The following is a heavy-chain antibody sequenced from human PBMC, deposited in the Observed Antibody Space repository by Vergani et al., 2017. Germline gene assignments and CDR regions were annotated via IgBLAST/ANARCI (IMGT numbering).Heavy chain of an antibody. CDR2: INPNSGGT. J-gene: IGHJ6*02. D-gene: IGHD6-13*01. CDR3: AKHLVYYYGMDI. Sequence: QVQLVQSGAEVKKPGASVKVSCKASGYTFTGYYMHWVRQAPGQGLEWMGWINPNSGGTHYAQKFQGRFIMTRDTSLSTAYMELSRLRSDDTVVYYCAKHLVYYYGMDIWGHGTTVTVSS. V-gene: IGHV1-2*02. CDR1: GYTFTGYY.